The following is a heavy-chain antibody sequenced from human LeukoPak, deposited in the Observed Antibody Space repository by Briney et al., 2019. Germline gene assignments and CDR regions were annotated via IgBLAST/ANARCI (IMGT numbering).Heavy chain of an antibody. CDR3: ARHYSSRGQLVRVFDY. CDR1: GYTFTKFW. V-gene: IGHV5-51*01. D-gene: IGHD6-13*01. CDR2: IYPDDSDT. Sequence: GESLKISCETSGYTFTKFWVGWVRQTPGKGLEWLGMIYPDDSDTRYSPSFQGQVTMSVDKSISTAYLQWSSLKASDTAMYYCARHYSSRGQLVRVFDYWGQGTLVTVSS. J-gene: IGHJ4*02.